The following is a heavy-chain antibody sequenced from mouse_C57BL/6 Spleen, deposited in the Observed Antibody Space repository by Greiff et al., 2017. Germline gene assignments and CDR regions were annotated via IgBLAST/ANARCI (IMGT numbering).Heavy chain of an antibody. CDR3: TTDWDEGFAY. CDR2: IDPENGGT. J-gene: IGHJ3*01. CDR1: GYTFTDYE. D-gene: IGHD4-1*01. Sequence: VQLQQSGAELVRPGASVTLSCKASGYTFTDYEMHWVKQTPVHGLEWIGAIDPENGGTAYNQKFKGKAILTADKSSSTAYMELRSLTSEDSAVYYCTTDWDEGFAYWGQGTLVTVSA. V-gene: IGHV1-15*01.